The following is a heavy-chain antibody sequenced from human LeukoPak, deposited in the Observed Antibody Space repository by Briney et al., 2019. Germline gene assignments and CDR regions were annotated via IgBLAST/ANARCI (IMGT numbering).Heavy chain of an antibody. Sequence: SETLSLTCSVSGGSLSSSSYHWGWIRQPPGKGLEWIGSIFYSGSTYYNPSLKSRVTISVGTSKNHFSLKLSSVTAADTAVYYCAELTYSGSYFDYWGQGTLVTVSS. CDR2: IFYSGST. CDR1: GGSLSSSSYH. D-gene: IGHD1-26*01. V-gene: IGHV4-39*02. J-gene: IGHJ4*02. CDR3: AELTYSGSYFDY.